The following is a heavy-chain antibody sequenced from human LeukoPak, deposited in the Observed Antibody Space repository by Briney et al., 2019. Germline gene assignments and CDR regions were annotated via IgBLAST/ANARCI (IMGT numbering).Heavy chain of an antibody. CDR2: INQDGSEK. Sequence: GGSXRLSCAASGFPFSSNWMSWVRQAPGKGLEWVANINQDGSEKYYADSGKGRLTISRDNAKNSLYLQMNSLRAEDTAVYYCARAPYSSGWYGFDHWGQGTLVTVSS. D-gene: IGHD6-19*01. J-gene: IGHJ4*02. V-gene: IGHV3-7*01. CDR3: ARAPYSSGWYGFDH. CDR1: GFPFSSNW.